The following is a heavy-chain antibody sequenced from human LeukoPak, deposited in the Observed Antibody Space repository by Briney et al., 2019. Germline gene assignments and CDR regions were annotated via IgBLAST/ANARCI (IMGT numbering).Heavy chain of an antibody. V-gene: IGHV4-61*02. CDR2: IYTSGST. J-gene: IGHJ4*02. CDR1: GGSISSGSYY. Sequence: PSETLSLTCTVSGGSISSGSYYWSWIRQPAGKGLEWIGRIYTSGSTNYNPSLKSRVTISVDTSKNQFSLKLSAVTAADTAVYYCARERGAAAGTDYWGQGTLVTVSS. D-gene: IGHD6-13*01. CDR3: ARERGAAAGTDY.